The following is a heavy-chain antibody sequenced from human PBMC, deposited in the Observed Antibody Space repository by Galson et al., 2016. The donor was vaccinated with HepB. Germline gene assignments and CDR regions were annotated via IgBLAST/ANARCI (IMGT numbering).Heavy chain of an antibody. J-gene: IGHJ4*02. D-gene: IGHD2-21*02. CDR1: GFAFSTFG. V-gene: IGHV3-30*03. CDR2: ISYDGSNQ. Sequence: LRLSCAASGFAFSTFGMHWVLQAPGKGLEWVAIISYDGSNQFFIDSVRGRFTISRDNSKNTLYLQLNNVRPEDTAVYYCAASTWVTTGFDYWGQGTLVTVAS. CDR3: AASTWVTTGFDY.